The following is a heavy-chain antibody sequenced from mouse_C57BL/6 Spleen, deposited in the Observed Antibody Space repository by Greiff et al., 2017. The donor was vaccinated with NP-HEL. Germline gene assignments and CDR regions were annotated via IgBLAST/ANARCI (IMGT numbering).Heavy chain of an antibody. CDR1: GFTFSSYA. CDR2: ISDGGSYT. Sequence: VQLKESGGGLVKPGGSLKLSCAASGFTFSSYAMSWVRQTPEKRLEWVATISDGGSYTYYPDNVKGRFTISRDNAKNNLYLPMSHLKSEDTAMYYCARGGDYYGSSSGYFDYWGQGTTLTVSS. CDR3: ARGGDYYGSSSGYFDY. D-gene: IGHD1-1*01. V-gene: IGHV5-4*01. J-gene: IGHJ2*01.